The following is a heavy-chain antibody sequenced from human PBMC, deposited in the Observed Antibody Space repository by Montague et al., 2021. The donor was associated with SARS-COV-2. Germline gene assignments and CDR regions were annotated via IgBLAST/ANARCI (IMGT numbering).Heavy chain of an antibody. Sequence: SETLSLTCTVSGDSVKTSLYYWGWIRQPPGKGLEWIGNIYYTGTTYYNPSLKSRVTMSLDTSKNQFSLKLTSVTAADTAVYYCANADRCSSGSCYSPFDSWGQGSLVTVSS. D-gene: IGHD2-15*01. CDR2: IYYTGTT. J-gene: IGHJ4*02. V-gene: IGHV4-39*01. CDR1: GDSVKTSLYY. CDR3: ANADRCSSGSCYSPFDS.